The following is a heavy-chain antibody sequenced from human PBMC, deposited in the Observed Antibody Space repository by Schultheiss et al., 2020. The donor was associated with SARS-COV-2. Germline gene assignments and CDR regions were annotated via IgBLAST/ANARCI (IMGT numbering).Heavy chain of an antibody. J-gene: IGHJ4*02. D-gene: IGHD6-13*01. CDR1: GYTFTSYG. CDR2: ISAYNGNT. CDR3: ARVGSSNWYFNYFDS. V-gene: IGHV1-18*01. Sequence: GESLKISCKASGYTFTSYGISWVRQAPGQGLEWMGWISAYNGNTNYAQKLQGRVTMTTDTSTSTAYMELRSLRSDDTAVYYCARVGSSNWYFNYFDSWGQGTLVTVSS.